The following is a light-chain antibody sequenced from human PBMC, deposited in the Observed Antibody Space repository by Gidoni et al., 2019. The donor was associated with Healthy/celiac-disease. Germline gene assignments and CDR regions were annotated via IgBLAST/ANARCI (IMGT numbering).Light chain of an antibody. Sequence: QSALTQPASVSGSPGQSITISCTGTSSDVGGYNYVSWYQQTPGKAPKLMLYDVSNRPSGVSNRFSGSKSGNTASLTISGLQAEDEADYYCSSYTSSSTLVFGTGTKITVL. V-gene: IGLV2-14*01. CDR2: DVS. J-gene: IGLJ1*01. CDR3: SSYTSSSTLV. CDR1: SSDVGGYNY.